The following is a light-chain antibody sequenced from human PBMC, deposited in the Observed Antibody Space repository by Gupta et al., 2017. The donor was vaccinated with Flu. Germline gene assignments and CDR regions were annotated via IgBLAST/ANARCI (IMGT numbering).Light chain of an antibody. Sequence: QSVLTQPPSVSAAPGQKVTISCSGSTSNIGANYVSWYQQLPGTAPRLLIYENNKRPSGIPDRVSGSKSGTSATLGITELQTGDEADYYCGTWDNSLNFARVFGGGTTLTVL. CDR2: ENN. V-gene: IGLV1-51*02. J-gene: IGLJ3*02. CDR3: GTWDNSLNFARV. CDR1: TSNIGANY.